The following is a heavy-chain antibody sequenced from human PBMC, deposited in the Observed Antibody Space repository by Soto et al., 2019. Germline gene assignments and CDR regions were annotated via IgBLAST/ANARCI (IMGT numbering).Heavy chain of an antibody. V-gene: IGHV4-59*12. D-gene: IGHD6-19*01. J-gene: IGHJ6*02. CDR2: IYYSGST. CDR1: GGSISSYY. Sequence: ETLSLTCTVSGGSISSYYWSWIRQPPGKGLEWIGYIYYSGSTNYNPSIKSRVTISVDTSKNQISLKLRSVTAADTALYYCARDPTVATVGRGMDVWGQGTTVTVSS. CDR3: ARDPTVATVGRGMDV.